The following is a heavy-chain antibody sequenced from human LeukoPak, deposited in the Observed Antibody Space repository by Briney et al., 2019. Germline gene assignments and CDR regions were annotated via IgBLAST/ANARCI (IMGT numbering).Heavy chain of an antibody. J-gene: IGHJ3*02. D-gene: IGHD3-3*01. V-gene: IGHV4-59*01. CDR2: IYYSGTT. CDR3: ARDLWMGDAFDI. Sequence: SETLSLTCIVSGGSIGSYYWSWIRQSPVKGLEWIGYIYYSGTTNYNPSLKSRVTMSVDSSRNQLSLKLSSVTAADTAVYYCARDLWMGDAFDIWGQGTMVTVSS. CDR1: GGSIGSYY.